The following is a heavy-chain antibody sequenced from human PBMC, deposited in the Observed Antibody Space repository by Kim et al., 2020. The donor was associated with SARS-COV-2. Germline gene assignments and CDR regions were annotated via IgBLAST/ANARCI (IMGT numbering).Heavy chain of an antibody. J-gene: IGHJ4*02. CDR1: GGSFSGYY. D-gene: IGHD3-22*01. V-gene: IGHV4-34*01. CDR3: ARGHSYYYDSSGYYY. CDR2: INHSGST. Sequence: SETLSLTCAVYGGSFSGYYWSWIRQPPGKGLEWIGEINHSGSTNYNPSLKSRVTISVDTSKNQFSLKLSSVTAADTAVYYCARGHSYYYDSSGYYYWGQGTLVTVSS.